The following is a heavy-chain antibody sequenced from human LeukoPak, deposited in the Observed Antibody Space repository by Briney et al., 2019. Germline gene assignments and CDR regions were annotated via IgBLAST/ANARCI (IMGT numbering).Heavy chain of an antibody. J-gene: IGHJ4*02. CDR1: GGTFSSYA. CDR3: ASSHLQYSSSHSGRYYFDY. Sequence: SVKVSCKASGGTFSSYAISWGRQPPGQGRGWMGGIIPIFGTANYAQKFQGRVTITTDESTSTAYLELSSLRSEDTAVYYCASSHLQYSSSHSGRYYFDYWGQGTLVTVSS. V-gene: IGHV1-69*05. CDR2: IIPIFGTA. D-gene: IGHD6-6*01.